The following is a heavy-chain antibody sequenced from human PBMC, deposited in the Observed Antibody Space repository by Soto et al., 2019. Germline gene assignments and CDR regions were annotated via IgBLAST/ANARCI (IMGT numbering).Heavy chain of an antibody. CDR3: AGGGYYDSSGSRNYHYYGMDV. CDR1: GYIFTSYG. Sequence: QVQVVQSGGEVKEPGASVRVSCKTSGYIFTSYGITWVRQAPGQGLEWLGWISPYDDNTNYAQNLQGRVRMSTDTSTRTAYMELRNLRSDDTAVYYCAGGGYYDSSGSRNYHYYGMDVWGQGTTITVS. CDR2: ISPYDDNT. J-gene: IGHJ6*02. D-gene: IGHD3-22*01. V-gene: IGHV1-18*01.